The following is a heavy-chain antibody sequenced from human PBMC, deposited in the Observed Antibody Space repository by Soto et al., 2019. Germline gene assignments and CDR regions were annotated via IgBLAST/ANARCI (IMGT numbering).Heavy chain of an antibody. Sequence: QVKLVEPGGGVVQPGRSLRLSCAASGFTFSHYAMHWVRQAPGKGLEWVALMSYDGSNEYYADSVKGRFTIYRDNSKNTMYLQMNSLSAEDTAVYYCAKDGSHNFDYWGQGTLVTVSS. CDR3: AKDGSHNFDY. D-gene: IGHD1-26*01. CDR2: MSYDGSNE. J-gene: IGHJ4*02. CDR1: GFTFSHYA. V-gene: IGHV3-30*18.